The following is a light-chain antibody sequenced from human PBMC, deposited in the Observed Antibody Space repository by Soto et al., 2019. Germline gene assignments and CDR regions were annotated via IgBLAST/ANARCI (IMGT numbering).Light chain of an antibody. J-gene: IGKJ1*01. CDR1: QSVSSSY. CDR3: QQYNIRPQT. CDR2: GAS. Sequence: EIVLTQSPGTLSLSPGERATLSCRASQSVSSSYLAWYQQKPGQAPRLLIYGASSRATGIPDRFSGSGSGTDFTLTISRLEPEDFAVYYCQQYNIRPQTFGQGTKVDIK. V-gene: IGKV3-20*01.